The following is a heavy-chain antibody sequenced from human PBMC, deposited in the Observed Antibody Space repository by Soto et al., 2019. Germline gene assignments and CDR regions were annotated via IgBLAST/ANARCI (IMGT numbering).Heavy chain of an antibody. Sequence: QLQLQESGSGLVKPSQTLSLTCAVSGGSISSGGYSRSWIRQPPGKGMERIGYIYHGGNSYYNPSLKSRDTISIDSCQNQFSLKLSSVTAADTAVYYCAREFGYYFDYWGQGTLVTVSS. CDR1: GGSISSGGYS. D-gene: IGHD3-10*01. CDR3: AREFGYYFDY. CDR2: IYHGGNS. J-gene: IGHJ4*02. V-gene: IGHV4-30-2*01.